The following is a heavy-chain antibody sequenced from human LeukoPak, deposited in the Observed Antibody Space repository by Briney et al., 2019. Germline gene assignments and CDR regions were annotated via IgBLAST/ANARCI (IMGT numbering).Heavy chain of an antibody. CDR1: GGSISSYY. Sequence: SETLSLICTVSGGSISSYYWSWIRQPPGKGLEWIGYIYYSGSTNYNPSLKSRVTISVDTSKNQFSLKLSSVTAADTAVYYCARANPGGTTFDYWGQGTLVTVSS. V-gene: IGHV4-59*01. J-gene: IGHJ4*02. D-gene: IGHD1-14*01. CDR2: IYYSGST. CDR3: ARANPGGTTFDY.